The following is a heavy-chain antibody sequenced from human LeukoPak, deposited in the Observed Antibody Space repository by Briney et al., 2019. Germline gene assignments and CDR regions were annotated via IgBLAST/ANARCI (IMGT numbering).Heavy chain of an antibody. CDR3: ARDGRWLQFRD. CDR2: INHSGST. D-gene: IGHD5-24*01. Sequence: KPSETLSLTCAVYGGSFSGYYWSWIRQPPGKGLEWIGEINHSGSTNYNPSLKSRVTISVDTSKNQFSLKLSSVTAADTAVYYCARDGRWLQFRDWGQGTLVTVSS. V-gene: IGHV4-34*01. CDR1: GGSFSGYY. J-gene: IGHJ4*02.